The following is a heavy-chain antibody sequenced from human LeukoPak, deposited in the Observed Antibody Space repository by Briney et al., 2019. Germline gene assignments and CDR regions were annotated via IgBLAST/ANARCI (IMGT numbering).Heavy chain of an antibody. CDR1: GYTLTELS. J-gene: IGHJ6*02. V-gene: IGHV1-24*01. CDR3: ATMAPYYYYGMDV. CDR2: FDPEDGET. Sequence: ASVKVSCKVSGYTLTELSMHWVRQAPGKELEGMGGFDPEDGETMYAQKFQGRVTMTEDTSTDTAYMELRSLRSEDTAVYYCATMAPYYYYGMDVWGQGTTVTVSS. D-gene: IGHD5-24*01.